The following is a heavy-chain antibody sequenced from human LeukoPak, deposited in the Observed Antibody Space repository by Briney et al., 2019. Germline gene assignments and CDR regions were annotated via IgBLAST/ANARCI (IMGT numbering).Heavy chain of an antibody. J-gene: IGHJ3*02. Sequence: GGSLRLSCAASGFTVSSNYMSWVRQAPGKGLEWVSVIYSGGSTYYADSVKGRFTISRDNSKNTLYLQMNSLRAEDTAVYYCARATLVESVGDAFDIWGQGTMVTVSS. D-gene: IGHD2-21*01. V-gene: IGHV3-66*01. CDR3: ARATLVESVGDAFDI. CDR1: GFTVSSNY. CDR2: IYSGGST.